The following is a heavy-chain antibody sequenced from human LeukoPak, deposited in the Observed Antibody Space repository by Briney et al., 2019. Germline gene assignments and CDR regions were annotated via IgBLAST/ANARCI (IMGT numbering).Heavy chain of an antibody. CDR2: VSGSGGTT. Sequence: QAGGSLRLSCTASGFTFDDYSMSWVRQAPGKGLEWVSGVSGSGGTTYYADSVKGRFTISRDNSKNTLYLQMNSLRAEDTAVYYCAKRFDRSPYYFDYWGQGTLVTVSS. D-gene: IGHD3-22*01. CDR3: AKRFDRSPYYFDY. V-gene: IGHV3-23*01. CDR1: GFTFDDYS. J-gene: IGHJ4*02.